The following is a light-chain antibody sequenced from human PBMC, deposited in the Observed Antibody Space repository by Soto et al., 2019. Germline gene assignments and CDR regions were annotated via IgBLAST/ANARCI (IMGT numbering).Light chain of an antibody. J-gene: IGLJ1*01. V-gene: IGLV2-14*01. CDR2: DVS. CDR3: SSYTSSSTLV. CDR1: SNDVGGYNY. Sequence: LPEPASVSRSPGQSITISCTGTSNDVGGYNYVSWYQQHPGKAPKLMIYDVSNRPSGVSNRFSGSKSGNTASLTISGLQAEDEADYYCSSYTSSSTLVFGTGTKVTVL.